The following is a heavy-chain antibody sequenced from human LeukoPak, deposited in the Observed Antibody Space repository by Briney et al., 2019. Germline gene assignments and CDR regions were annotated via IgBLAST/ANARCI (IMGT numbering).Heavy chain of an antibody. CDR3: ARGLEGVYYYDSSGYYRLFYYYYYMDV. CDR2: INHSGST. Sequence: PSETLSLTCAVYGGSFSGYYWSWIRQPPGKGLEWIGEINHSGSTNYNPSLKSRVTISVDTSRNQFSLKLSSVTAADTAVYYRARGLEGVYYYDSSGYYRLFYYYYYMDVWGKGTTVTVSS. J-gene: IGHJ6*03. CDR1: GGSFSGYY. V-gene: IGHV4-34*01. D-gene: IGHD3-22*01.